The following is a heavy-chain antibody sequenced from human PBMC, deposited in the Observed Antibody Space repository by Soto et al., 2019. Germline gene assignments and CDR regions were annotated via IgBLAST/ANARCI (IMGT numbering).Heavy chain of an antibody. CDR3: AKDTMVAAHDGGYFDY. CDR1: GFTFSSYA. D-gene: IGHD2-15*01. CDR2: ISGSGSTT. Sequence: EVQLLESGGGLVQPGGSLRLSCAASGFTFSSYAMSWVRQAPGKGLEWVSAISGSGSTTYYADSVKGRFTISRDNSKNTLYLQVNSLRAEDTAVYYCAKDTMVAAHDGGYFDYWGQGTLVTVSS. V-gene: IGHV3-23*01. J-gene: IGHJ4*02.